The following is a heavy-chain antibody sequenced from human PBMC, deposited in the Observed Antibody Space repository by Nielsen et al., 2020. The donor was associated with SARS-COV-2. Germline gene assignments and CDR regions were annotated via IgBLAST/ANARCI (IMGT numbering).Heavy chain of an antibody. J-gene: IGHJ4*02. CDR3: AREGDTYGVRNFDY. V-gene: IGHV3-53*01. CDR2: FYSGGTT. Sequence: GESLKISCAASGFIVSSKYMNWVRQAPGKGLEWDSVFYSGGTTLYADSVKGRFIISRDNSRNTLYLQMNSLRVEDTAMYYCAREGDTYGVRNFDYRGQGIMVTVSS. D-gene: IGHD5-18*01. CDR1: GFIVSSKY.